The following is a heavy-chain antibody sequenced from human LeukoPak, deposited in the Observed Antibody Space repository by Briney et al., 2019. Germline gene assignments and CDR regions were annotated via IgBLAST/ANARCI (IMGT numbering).Heavy chain of an antibody. D-gene: IGHD3-3*01. J-gene: IGHJ4*02. CDR2: IWYDGSNK. CDR3: AREFGFLEWLSDY. V-gene: IGHV3-33*01. Sequence: GGSLRLSCAASGFTLSRYGMHWVRQAPGKGLEWAAVIWYDGSNKYYADSVKGRFTISRDNSKNTLYLQMNSLRAEDTAVYYCAREFGFLEWLSDYWGQGTLVTVSS. CDR1: GFTLSRYG.